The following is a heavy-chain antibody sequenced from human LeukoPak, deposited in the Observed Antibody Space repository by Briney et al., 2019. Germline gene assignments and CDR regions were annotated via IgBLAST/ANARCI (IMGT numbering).Heavy chain of an antibody. J-gene: IGHJ4*02. CDR1: GFTFTSYW. D-gene: IGHD3-10*01. CDR2: IDGDGSSR. CDR3: AKGGGLLLFFGGHFDS. V-gene: IGHV3-74*01. Sequence: GGSLRLSCAASGFTFTSYWIHWVRQVPGKGLEWVSRIDGDGSSRSYADSVQGRFTISRDKSNNTLFLQMNSLRAEDTAIYYCAKGGGLLLFFGGHFDSWGQGTLVTVSS.